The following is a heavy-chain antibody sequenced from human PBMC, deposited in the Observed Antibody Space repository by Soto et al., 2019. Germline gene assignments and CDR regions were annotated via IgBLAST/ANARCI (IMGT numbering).Heavy chain of an antibody. V-gene: IGHV1-69*13. CDR1: GGTFSSFV. Sequence: GASAKVSCKSSGGTFSSFVISCVRQAPGQGLEWMGGIIPIFGTANYAQKFQGRVTITADESTSTAYMELSSLRSEDTAVYYCARVRPQIAIFGVVIMAEFDPWGQGTLVTVSS. J-gene: IGHJ5*02. CDR3: ARVRPQIAIFGVVIMAEFDP. CDR2: IIPIFGTA. D-gene: IGHD3-3*01.